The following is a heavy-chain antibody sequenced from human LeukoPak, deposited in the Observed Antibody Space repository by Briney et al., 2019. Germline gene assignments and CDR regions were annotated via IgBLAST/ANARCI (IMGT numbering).Heavy chain of an antibody. Sequence: SVKVSCKASGGTFSSYAISWVRQAPGQGLEWMGGIIPIFGTANYTQKFQGRVMITTDESTSPAYIEPSSLRSEDPGIYYCAIRGYNYGFEFDYWGQGTLVTVSS. D-gene: IGHD5-18*01. V-gene: IGHV1-69*05. J-gene: IGHJ4*02. CDR3: AIRGYNYGFEFDY. CDR2: IIPIFGTA. CDR1: GGTFSSYA.